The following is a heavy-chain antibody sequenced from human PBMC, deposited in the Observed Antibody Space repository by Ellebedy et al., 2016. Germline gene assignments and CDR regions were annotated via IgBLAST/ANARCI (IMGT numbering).Heavy chain of an antibody. J-gene: IGHJ6*02. CDR1: GFTFSSYW. CDR2: IKQDGSEK. CDR3: ARASQDIVVVPAAPSMDV. D-gene: IGHD2-2*01. Sequence: RGSLRLSCAASGFTFSSYWMSWVRQAPGKGLEWVANIKQDGSEKYYVDSVKGRFTISRDNAKNSLYLQMNSLRAEDTAVYYCARASQDIVVVPAAPSMDVWGQGTTVTVSS. V-gene: IGHV3-7*03.